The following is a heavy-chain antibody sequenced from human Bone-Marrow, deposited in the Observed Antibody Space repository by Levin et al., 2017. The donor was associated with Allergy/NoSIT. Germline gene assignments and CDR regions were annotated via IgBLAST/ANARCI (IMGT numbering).Heavy chain of an antibody. V-gene: IGHV5-51*01. CDR2: IFPGDSDT. CDR1: GYDFPYYW. CDR3: AASIVVVAAATQVVAFDF. Sequence: PGGSLRLSCQGAGYDFPYYWIGWVRQMPGKGLEWIGVIFPGDSDTKYSPAFRGQVTISADVATSTAYLQWRSLKASDTAMYYCAASIVVVAAATQVVAFDFWGQGTMVSVSS. J-gene: IGHJ3*01. D-gene: IGHD2-15*01.